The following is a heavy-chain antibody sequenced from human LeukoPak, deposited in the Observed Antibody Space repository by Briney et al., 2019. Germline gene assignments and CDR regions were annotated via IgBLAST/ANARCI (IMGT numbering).Heavy chain of an antibody. CDR3: ASLGYCSGGSCPRTGDFQH. J-gene: IGHJ1*01. CDR1: GFSFSSYV. CDR2: ISYDGSNK. D-gene: IGHD2-15*01. V-gene: IGHV3-30-3*01. Sequence: PGGSLRLSCVASGFSFSSYVMNWVRQAPGKGLEWVAVISYDGSNKYYADSVKGRFTISRDNSKNTLYLQMNSLRAEDTAVYYCASLGYCSGGSCPRTGDFQHWGQGTLVTVSS.